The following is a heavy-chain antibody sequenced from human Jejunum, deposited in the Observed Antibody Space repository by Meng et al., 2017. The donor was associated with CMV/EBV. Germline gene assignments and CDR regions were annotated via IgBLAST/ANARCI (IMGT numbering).Heavy chain of an antibody. CDR2: INLDGTEK. CDR3: AREGYCSSTSCQSYYYYGMDV. Sequence: MGWARQATGKGLEWVGEINLDGTEKKYVDSVKGRFTISRDNAKNSLYLQMNSLRPEDTAVYYCAREGYCSSTSCQSYYYYGMDVWGDGTTVTVSS. D-gene: IGHD2-2*01. J-gene: IGHJ6*04. V-gene: IGHV3-7*01.